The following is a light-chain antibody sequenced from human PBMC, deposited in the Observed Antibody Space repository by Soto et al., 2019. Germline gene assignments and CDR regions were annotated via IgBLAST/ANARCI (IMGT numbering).Light chain of an antibody. Sequence: QPVLTQSPSASASLGASVKLTCTLSSEHSTYAIAWHQQQPEKGPRYLMKLDSDGSHSKGDGIPDRFSGSSSGAERYLTISSLQSEDEADYYCQTWATVPDWVFGGGTKLTVL. V-gene: IGLV4-69*01. CDR2: LDSDGSH. CDR3: QTWATVPDWV. CDR1: SEHSTYA. J-gene: IGLJ3*02.